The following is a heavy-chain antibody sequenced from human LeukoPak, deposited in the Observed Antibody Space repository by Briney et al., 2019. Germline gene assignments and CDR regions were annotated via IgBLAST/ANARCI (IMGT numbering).Heavy chain of an antibody. CDR2: ISYDGSNK. D-gene: IGHD2-21*02. V-gene: IGHV3-30*03. Sequence: GGSLRLSCAASGFTFSSYGMHWVRQAPGKGLEWVAVISYDGSNKYYADSVKGRFTISRDNSKNSLYLQMSSLRADDTAVYYCARDATRGGDNDYWGQGTRVIVPS. J-gene: IGHJ4*02. CDR3: ARDATRGGDNDY. CDR1: GFTFSSYG.